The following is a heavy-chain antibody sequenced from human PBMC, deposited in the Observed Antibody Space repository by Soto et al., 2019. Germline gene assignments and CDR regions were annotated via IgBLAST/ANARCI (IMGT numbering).Heavy chain of an antibody. J-gene: IGHJ4*02. CDR1: GYSISSGYY. Sequence: PSETLSLTCAASGYSISSGYYWGWIRQPPGKGLEWIGNIYQSGSTYYHPSLKSRVTISVDTSKNQFSLKLTSLTAADTAVYYCARELPGEESIDYWGQGTLVTVSS. V-gene: IGHV4-38-2*02. D-gene: IGHD2-21*01. CDR3: ARELPGEESIDY. CDR2: IYQSGST.